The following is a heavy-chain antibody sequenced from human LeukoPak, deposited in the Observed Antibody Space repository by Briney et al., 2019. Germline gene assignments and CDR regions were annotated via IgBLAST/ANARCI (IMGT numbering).Heavy chain of an antibody. Sequence: GGSLRLPCAASGFTFSAFWMHWVRQAPGKGLVWVSRINSDDSRTTYADSVKGRFTISRDNAKNSLYLQMSNLRAEDTAVYFCARGGGLDVWGQGATVTVSS. CDR2: INSDDSRT. J-gene: IGHJ6*02. CDR3: ARGGGLDV. D-gene: IGHD3-16*01. V-gene: IGHV3-74*01. CDR1: GFTFSAFW.